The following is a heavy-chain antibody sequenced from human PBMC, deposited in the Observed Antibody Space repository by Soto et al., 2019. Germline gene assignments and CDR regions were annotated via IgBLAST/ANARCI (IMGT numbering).Heavy chain of an antibody. CDR1: GFPFETHA. J-gene: IGHJ5*01. V-gene: IGHV3-23*01. CDR3: AMVSAFDFWSGHFVFGWFDS. Sequence: EVRLLESGGGFVRPGGSLRLACSPPGFPFETHAMAWARQPPGKGLKWAPSISATGFSKYHADSVKGRITISRDNSNNTVYLHMKTLRAEDTAVYNCAMVSAFDFWSGHFVFGWFDSWGQGTEVTVSS. CDR2: ISATGFSK. D-gene: IGHD3-3*01.